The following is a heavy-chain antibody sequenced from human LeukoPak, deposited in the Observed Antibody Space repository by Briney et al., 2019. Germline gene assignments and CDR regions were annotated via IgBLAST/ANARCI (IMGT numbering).Heavy chain of an antibody. V-gene: IGHV3-23*01. J-gene: IGHJ4*02. CDR1: GFTFSNSA. Sequence: GGSLRLSCAASGFTFSNSAMSWVRQAPGKGLEWVSAISGSGGSTYYADSVKGRFTISRDNSKNTLYLQMNSLRAEDTAVYYCAKGYSRYGSGSHGDYWGQGTLVTVSS. CDR3: AKGYSRYGSGSHGDY. CDR2: ISGSGGST. D-gene: IGHD3-10*01.